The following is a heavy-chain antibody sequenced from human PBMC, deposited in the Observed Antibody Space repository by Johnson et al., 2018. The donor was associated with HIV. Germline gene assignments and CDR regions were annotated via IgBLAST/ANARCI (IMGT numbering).Heavy chain of an antibody. CDR1: GFTFSSYG. CDR3: AREVDGFDI. CDR2: IWYDGSNK. V-gene: IGHV3-33*01. J-gene: IGHJ3*02. Sequence: QVQLVESGGGVVQPGGSLRLSCAASGFTFSSYGMHWVRQAPGKGLEWVAVIWYDGSNKYYADSVKGRFTISRDNSKNTLFLQMNSLRAEDTAVYYCAREVDGFDIWGQGTMVTVSS.